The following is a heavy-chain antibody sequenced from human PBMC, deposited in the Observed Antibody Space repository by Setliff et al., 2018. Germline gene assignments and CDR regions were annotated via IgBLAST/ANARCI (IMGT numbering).Heavy chain of an antibody. Sequence: ASVKVSCKASGYTFTSYGISWVRQAPGQGLEWMGWISAYNGNTNYAQKLQGRVTMTTDTSTSTAYMELRSLRSDDTAVYYCARVTMIVVVITYPDPDAFDIWGQGTMGTVS. D-gene: IGHD3-22*01. CDR2: ISAYNGNT. CDR3: ARVTMIVVVITYPDPDAFDI. CDR1: GYTFTSYG. J-gene: IGHJ3*02. V-gene: IGHV1-18*01.